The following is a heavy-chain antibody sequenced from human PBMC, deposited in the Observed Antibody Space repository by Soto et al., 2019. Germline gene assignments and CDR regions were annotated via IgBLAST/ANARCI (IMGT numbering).Heavy chain of an antibody. V-gene: IGHV1-2*02. CDR3: ARVVQWPYYYYGMDV. J-gene: IGHJ6*02. CDR1: GYTFTGYY. CDR2: INPNSGGT. D-gene: IGHD6-19*01. Sequence: ASVKVSCKDSGYTFTGYYMHWVRQAPGQGLEWMGWINPNSGGTNYAQKFQGRVTMTRDTSISTAYMELSRLRSDDTAVYYCARVVQWPYYYYGMDVWGQGTTVTVSS.